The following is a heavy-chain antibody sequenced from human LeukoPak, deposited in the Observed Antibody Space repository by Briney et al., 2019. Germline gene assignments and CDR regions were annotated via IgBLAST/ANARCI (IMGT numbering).Heavy chain of an antibody. CDR3: VRAEVGTTLKYYYYYMDV. CDR1: GFTFSRYS. Sequence: GGSLRLSCAASGFTFSRYSMTWVRQAPGKGLEWISLISSSRSTTHYADSVKGRCTISRDNGKNSMYLQMHSLRAEDTAVYYCVRAEVGTTLKYYYYYMDVWGKGTTVTVSS. D-gene: IGHD1-26*01. CDR2: ISSSRSTT. J-gene: IGHJ6*03. V-gene: IGHV3-48*01.